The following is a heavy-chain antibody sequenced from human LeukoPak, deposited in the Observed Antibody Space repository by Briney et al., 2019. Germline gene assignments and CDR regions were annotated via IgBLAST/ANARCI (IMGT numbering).Heavy chain of an antibody. V-gene: IGHV4-39*01. D-gene: IGHD2-21*01. Sequence: SETLSLTCTVSGGSISGSSYYWGWIRQPPGKGLEWIGSIYYSGSTYYNPSLKSRVTISVDTSKNQFSLKLSSVTAADTAVYYCARLGDGGIAYWGQGTLVTVSS. CDR1: GGSISGSSYY. CDR2: IYYSGST. CDR3: ARLGDGGIAY. J-gene: IGHJ4*02.